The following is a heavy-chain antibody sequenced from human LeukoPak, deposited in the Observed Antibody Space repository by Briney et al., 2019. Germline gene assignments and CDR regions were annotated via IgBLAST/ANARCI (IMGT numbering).Heavy chain of an antibody. V-gene: IGHV4-39*01. D-gene: IGHD3-10*01. CDR3: ARIPSDYGSGSYHFDY. Sequence: SETLSLTCTVSGGSISSSSYYWGWIRQPPGKGLEWIGSIYYSGSTYYNPSLKSRVTISVDTSKNQFSLKLSSVTAADTAVYYCARIPSDYGSGSYHFDYCGQGTLVTVSS. J-gene: IGHJ4*02. CDR2: IYYSGST. CDR1: GGSISSSSYY.